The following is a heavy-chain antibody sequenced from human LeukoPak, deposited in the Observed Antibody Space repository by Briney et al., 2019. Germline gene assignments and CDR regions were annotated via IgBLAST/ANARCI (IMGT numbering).Heavy chain of an antibody. Sequence: GGSLRLSCAASGFTFSSYEMNWVRQAPGKGLEWVSYISSSGSTIYYADSVKGRFTISRDNAKNSLYLQMNSLRAEDTGVYYCARVPYDYVWGSYGGDYYFDYWGQGTLVTVSS. J-gene: IGHJ4*02. D-gene: IGHD3-16*01. CDR2: ISSSGSTI. V-gene: IGHV3-48*03. CDR1: GFTFSSYE. CDR3: ARVPYDYVWGSYGGDYYFDY.